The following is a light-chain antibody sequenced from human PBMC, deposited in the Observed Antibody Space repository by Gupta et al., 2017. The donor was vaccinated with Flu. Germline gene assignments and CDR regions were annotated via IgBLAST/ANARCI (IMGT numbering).Light chain of an antibody. V-gene: IGLV3-21*01. CDR1: NIGSNH. Sequence: TARITCGGNNIGSNHVHWYRQKPARATVLVVEYDTDRPSGIHDRFSGDTDCNTATLIISRGEDGDDADVYWPVWDRSSEPPGVVGGGTKMTVL. CDR3: PVWDRSSEPPGV. CDR2: YDT. J-gene: IGLJ3*02.